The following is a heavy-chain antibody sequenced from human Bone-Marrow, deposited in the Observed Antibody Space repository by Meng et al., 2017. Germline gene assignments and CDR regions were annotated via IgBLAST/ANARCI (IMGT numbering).Heavy chain of an antibody. V-gene: IGHV3-15*01. Sequence: GESLKISCAASGFTFSNAWMSWVRQAPGKGLEWVGRIKSKTDGGTTDYAAPVKGRFTISRDDSKNTLYLQMNSLKTEDTAVYYCTTDLGLLGLDYWGQRTLVTVSS. J-gene: IGHJ4*02. CDR2: IKSKTDGGTT. CDR1: GFTFSNAW. D-gene: IGHD3-16*01. CDR3: TTDLGLLGLDY.